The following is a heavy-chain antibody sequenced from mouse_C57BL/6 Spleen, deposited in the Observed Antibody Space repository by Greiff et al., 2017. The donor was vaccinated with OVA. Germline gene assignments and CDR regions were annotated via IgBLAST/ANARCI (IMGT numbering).Heavy chain of an antibody. Sequence: QVHVKQSGAELVKPGASVKISCKASGYAFSSYWMNWVKQRPGKGLEWIGQIYPGDGDTNYNGKFKGKATLTADKSSSTAYMQLSSLTSEDSAVYFCARGRGNHAMDYWGQGTSVTVSS. V-gene: IGHV1-80*01. CDR2: IYPGDGDT. CDR1: GYAFSSYW. D-gene: IGHD2-1*01. J-gene: IGHJ4*01. CDR3: ARGRGNHAMDY.